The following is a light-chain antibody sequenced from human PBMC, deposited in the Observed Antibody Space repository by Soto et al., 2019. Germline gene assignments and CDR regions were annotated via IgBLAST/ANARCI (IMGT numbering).Light chain of an antibody. J-gene: IGKJ4*01. Sequence: DILLIQSPATLSASVGDRITITCRASENIFKFLAWYQQRSGSAPNLLIYAACDLERGVPSRFSGSGSGTEFTLTIDNLQPNDSATYFCQHYHSQSITFGGGTQVDVK. V-gene: IGKV1-5*01. CDR2: AAC. CDR1: ENIFKF. CDR3: QHYHSQSIT.